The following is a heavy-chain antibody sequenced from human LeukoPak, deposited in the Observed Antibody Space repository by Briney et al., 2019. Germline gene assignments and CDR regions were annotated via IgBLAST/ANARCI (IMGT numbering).Heavy chain of an antibody. V-gene: IGHV3-48*03. CDR3: ARRWGDSSSPLDP. CDR2: ISSSGTTI. D-gene: IGHD3-22*01. CDR1: GFTFSSYE. Sequence: QPGGSLRLSCGASGFTFSSYEMNWVRQAPGKGLEWVSYISSSGTTIYYADAVKGRFTISRDNAKNSLYLQMNSLRAEDTAVYYCARRWGDSSSPLDPWGQGTLVTVSS. J-gene: IGHJ5*02.